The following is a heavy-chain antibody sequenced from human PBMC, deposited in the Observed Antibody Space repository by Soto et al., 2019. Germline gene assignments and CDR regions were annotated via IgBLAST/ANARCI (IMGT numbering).Heavy chain of an antibody. Sequence: SETLSLTCAVYGGSFSGYYWSWIRQPPGKGLEWIGEINHSGSTNYNPSLKSRVTISVDTSKNQFSLKLSSVTAADTAVYYCARPRGYSYGYYGYGMDVWGQGTTVTVSS. CDR1: GGSFSGYY. CDR2: INHSGST. CDR3: ARPRGYSYGYYGYGMDV. J-gene: IGHJ6*02. D-gene: IGHD5-18*01. V-gene: IGHV4-34*01.